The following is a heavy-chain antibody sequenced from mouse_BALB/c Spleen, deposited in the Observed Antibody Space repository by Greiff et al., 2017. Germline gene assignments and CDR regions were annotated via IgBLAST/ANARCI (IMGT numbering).Heavy chain of an antibody. CDR1: GYTFTDYN. V-gene: IGHV1S29*02. D-gene: IGHD4-1*01. CDR2: IYPYNGGT. J-gene: IGHJ4*01. Sequence: EVHLVESGPELVKPGASVKISCKASGYTFTDYNMHWVKQSHGKSLEWIGYIYPYNGGTGYNQKFKSKATLTVDNSSSTAYMELRSLTSEDSAVYYCARRVTGTGAMDYWGQGTSVTVSS. CDR3: ARRVTGTGAMDY.